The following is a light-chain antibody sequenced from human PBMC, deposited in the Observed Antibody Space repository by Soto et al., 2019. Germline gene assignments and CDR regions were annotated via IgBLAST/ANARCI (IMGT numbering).Light chain of an antibody. CDR1: SGGIANNY. J-gene: IGLJ2*01. Sequence: NFMLTQPHSVSESPGKTVTISCTRSSGGIANNYVQWYQQRPGSAPSTVIFQDDQIPSGVPHRFSGSIDSSSNSASLTIGGLQTEDEADYYCQSFVSTNHVVFGGGTKLTVL. V-gene: IGLV6-57*04. CDR2: QDD. CDR3: QSFVSTNHVV.